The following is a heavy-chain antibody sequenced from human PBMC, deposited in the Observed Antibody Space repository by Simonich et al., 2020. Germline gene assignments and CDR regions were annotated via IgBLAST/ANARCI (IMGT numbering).Heavy chain of an antibody. J-gene: IGHJ4*02. CDR2: IYHSGST. Sequence: QVQLQESGPGLVKPSGTLSLPCAVSGGSISSGNWWSWVRQPPGKVLEWIGEIYHSGSTNYNPSLKSRFTISVDKSKTQFSLKLSSVTAADTAVYYCARVPFTAMVLFDYWGQGTLVTVSS. CDR3: ARVPFTAMVLFDY. CDR1: GGSISSGNW. D-gene: IGHD5-18*01. V-gene: IGHV4-4*02.